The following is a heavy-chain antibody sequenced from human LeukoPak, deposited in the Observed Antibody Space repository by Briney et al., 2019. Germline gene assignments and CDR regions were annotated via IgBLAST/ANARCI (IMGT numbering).Heavy chain of an antibody. D-gene: IGHD3-22*01. CDR3: ARNYYDGSGFYNDY. CDR1: GFTLSDHY. V-gene: IGHV3-72*01. J-gene: IGHJ4*02. Sequence: GGSLRPSCAASGFTLSDHYMDWVRQAPGKGLEWVGRTRNKVRSYTREYAASVQGRFTISRDDSKNSLYLQMNGLKTEDTAVYFCARNYYDGSGFYNDYWGQGTLVTVSA. CDR2: TRNKVRSYTR.